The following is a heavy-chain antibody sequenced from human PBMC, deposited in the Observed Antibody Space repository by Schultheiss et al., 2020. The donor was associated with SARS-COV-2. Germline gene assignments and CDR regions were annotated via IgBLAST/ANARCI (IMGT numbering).Heavy chain of an antibody. CDR3: ARESPVTMTTVTDFDY. V-gene: IGHV3-30-3*01. CDR1: GFTFSSYA. Sequence: GGSLRLSCAASGFTFSSYAMHWVRQAPGKGLEWVAVISYDGSNKYYADSVKGRFTISRDNSKNTLYLQMNSLGAEDTAVYYCARESPVTMTTVTDFDYWGQGTLVTVSS. J-gene: IGHJ4*02. CDR2: ISYDGSNK. D-gene: IGHD4-17*01.